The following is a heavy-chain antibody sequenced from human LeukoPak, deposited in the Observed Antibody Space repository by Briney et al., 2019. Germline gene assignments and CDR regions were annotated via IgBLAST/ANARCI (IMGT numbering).Heavy chain of an antibody. Sequence: SETLSLTCTVSGGSISSSSYYWNWIRQHPGKGLEWIGYIYHSGSTYYNPSLKSRVIISADTSKNQLSLKLSSVTAADTAVYYCARAELSHREYHYGMDVWGQGATVTVS. D-gene: IGHD1-14*01. V-gene: IGHV4-31*03. CDR1: GGSISSSSYY. CDR2: IYHSGST. CDR3: ARAELSHREYHYGMDV. J-gene: IGHJ6*02.